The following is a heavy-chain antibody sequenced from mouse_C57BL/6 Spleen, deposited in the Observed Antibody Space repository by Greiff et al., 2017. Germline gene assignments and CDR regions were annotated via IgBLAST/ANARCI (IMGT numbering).Heavy chain of an antibody. J-gene: IGHJ3*01. Sequence: QVHVKQSGAELVKPGASVKVSCKASGYTFTRYWMHWVKQRPGPGLEWIGRIHPSDSDTNYNQKFKGKATLTVDKSSSTAYMQLSSLTSEDSAVYYWAIEDVYVSSIAYWGQGTLVTVSA. CDR2: IHPSDSDT. V-gene: IGHV1-74*01. CDR1: GYTFTRYW. D-gene: IGHD2-2*01. CDR3: AIEDVYVSSIAY.